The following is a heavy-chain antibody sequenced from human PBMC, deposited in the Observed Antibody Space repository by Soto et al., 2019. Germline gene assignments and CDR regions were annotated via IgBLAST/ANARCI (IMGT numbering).Heavy chain of an antibody. D-gene: IGHD2-2*01. Sequence: GASVKVSCKASGYTFTSYYMHWVRQAPGQGLEWMGIINPSGGSTSYAQKFQGRVTMTRDTSTSTVYMELSSLRSEDTAVYYCALIGYCSSTSCYPFDYWGQGTLVTVSS. CDR3: ALIGYCSSTSCYPFDY. J-gene: IGHJ4*02. V-gene: IGHV1-46*01. CDR1: GYTFTSYY. CDR2: INPSGGST.